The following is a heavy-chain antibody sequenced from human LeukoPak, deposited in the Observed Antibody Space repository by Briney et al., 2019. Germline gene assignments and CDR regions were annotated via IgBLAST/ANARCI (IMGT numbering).Heavy chain of an antibody. D-gene: IGHD3-22*01. CDR3: AMGLNNYYDSSGLDY. J-gene: IGHJ4*02. CDR2: IYPGDSDT. CDR1: GYSFTSYW. Sequence: GESLKISCKGSGYSFTSYWIGWVRQMPGKGLEWMGIIYPGDSDTRYSPSFQGQVTISADKSISTAYLQWSGLKASDTAMYYCAMGLNNYYDSSGLDYWGQGTLVTVSS. V-gene: IGHV5-51*01.